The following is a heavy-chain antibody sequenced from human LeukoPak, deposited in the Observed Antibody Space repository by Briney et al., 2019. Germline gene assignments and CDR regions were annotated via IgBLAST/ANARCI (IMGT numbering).Heavy chain of an antibody. CDR2: IYYSGST. CDR1: GGSISSYY. J-gene: IGHJ6*02. V-gene: IGHV4-59*12. Sequence: PSETLSLTCTVSGGSISSYYWSWIRQPPGKGLEWIGYIYYSGSTNYNPSLKSRVTISVDTSKNQFSLKLSSVTAADTAVYYCARESLAPYGMDVWGQGTTVTVSS. CDR3: ARESLAPYGMDV.